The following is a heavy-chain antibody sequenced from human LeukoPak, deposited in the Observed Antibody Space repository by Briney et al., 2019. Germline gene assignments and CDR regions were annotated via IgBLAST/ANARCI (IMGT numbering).Heavy chain of an antibody. CDR2: LYYSGST. V-gene: IGHV4-39*02. CDR3: AREMQVATAYYYYYYMDV. D-gene: IGHD5-12*01. Sequence: SETLSLTCTVSGGSISSSTFYWGWIRQPPGKGLEWIGSLYYSGSTYYNPSLKSRVTISVDTSKNQFSLQLNSVTPEDTAVYYCAREMQVATAYYYYYYMDVWGKGTTVTISS. J-gene: IGHJ6*03. CDR1: GGSISSSTFY.